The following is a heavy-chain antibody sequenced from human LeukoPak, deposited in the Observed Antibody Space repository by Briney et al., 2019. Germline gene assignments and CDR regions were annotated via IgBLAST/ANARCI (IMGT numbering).Heavy chain of an antibody. CDR2: IYTSGST. J-gene: IGHJ3*02. D-gene: IGHD3-22*01. CDR1: GGSISSYY. Sequence: SETLSLTCTVSGGSISSYYWSWIRQPAGKGLEWIGRIYTSGSTNYNPSLKSGVTMSVDTSKNQFSLKLSSVTAADTAVYYCARDRHYYDSSAPLEDAFDIWGQGTMVTVSS. CDR3: ARDRHYYDSSAPLEDAFDI. V-gene: IGHV4-4*07.